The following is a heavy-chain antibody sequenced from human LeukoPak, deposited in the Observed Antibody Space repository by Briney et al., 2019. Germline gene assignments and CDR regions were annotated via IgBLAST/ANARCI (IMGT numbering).Heavy chain of an antibody. Sequence: SETLSLTCTVSGGSISSSSYYWGWIRQPSGKGLEWIGSIYYSGSTYYNPSLKSRVTISVDTSKNQFSLKLSSVTAADTAVYYCAGSCYYKRTHSDILHFDPWGQGTLVTVSS. D-gene: IGHD2-15*01. J-gene: IGHJ5*02. CDR3: AGSCYYKRTHSDILHFDP. CDR2: IYYSGST. V-gene: IGHV4-39*07. CDR1: GGSISSSSYY.